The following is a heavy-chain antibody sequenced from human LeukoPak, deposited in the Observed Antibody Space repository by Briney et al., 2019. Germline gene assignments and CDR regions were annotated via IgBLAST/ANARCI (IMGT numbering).Heavy chain of an antibody. Sequence: SQTLSLTCAISGDSVSSKSVAGNWLRQSPSRGLERLGRKYDRSRWYNEYAVSVKSRITLNPDTAKNQFSLQVISVTPEDTAVYYCARDLYGSDVSCSFDYWGQGTPVTVSS. CDR3: ARDLYGSDVSCSFDY. CDR2: KYDRSRWYN. V-gene: IGHV6-1*01. D-gene: IGHD2-15*01. CDR1: GDSVSSKSVA. J-gene: IGHJ4*02.